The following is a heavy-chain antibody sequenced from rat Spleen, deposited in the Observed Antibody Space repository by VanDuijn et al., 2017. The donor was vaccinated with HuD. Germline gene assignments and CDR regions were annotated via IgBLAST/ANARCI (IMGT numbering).Heavy chain of an antibody. J-gene: IGHJ2*01. CDR2: ISYDVTST. CDR3: ARLMTIAAMWH. D-gene: IGHD1-2*01. Sequence: EVQLVESGGGLVQPGGSLRLSCVASGFTFKNYWMTWIRQAPKKGLEWVATISYDVTSTYYRDSVKGRFTISRDNAKSTLYLQMDSLRSEDTATYYCARLMTIAAMWHWGQGVMVTVSS. V-gene: IGHV5-7*01. CDR1: GFTFKNYW.